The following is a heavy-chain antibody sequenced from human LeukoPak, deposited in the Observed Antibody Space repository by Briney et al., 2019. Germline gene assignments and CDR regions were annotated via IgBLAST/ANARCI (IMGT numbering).Heavy chain of an antibody. CDR3: ARAGHRGYSYGYEDY. J-gene: IGHJ4*02. CDR1: GYTFSSYG. D-gene: IGHD5-18*01. CDR2: ISAYNGNT. V-gene: IGHV1-18*04. Sequence: GASVKVSFKASGYTFSSYGITWVRQAPGQGLEWMGWISAYNGNTNYEQKIQGRVTMTTDTSTSTGYMELRSLRSDDTAVYYCARAGHRGYSYGYEDYWGQGTLVTVSS.